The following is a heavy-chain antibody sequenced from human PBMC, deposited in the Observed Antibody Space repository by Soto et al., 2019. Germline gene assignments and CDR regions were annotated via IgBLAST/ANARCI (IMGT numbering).Heavy chain of an antibody. CDR2: INQSGNA. V-gene: IGHV4-34*01. CDR1: VVSFSGYS. J-gene: IGHJ4*02. CDR3: ARAHLQGLLVLAVVGHFDY. Sequence: SETLSLTCTFYVVSFSGYSWSCIRHPPGKWLEWIGEINQSGNANYNPSLKSRVTISVDTSKNQFSLKLSSVTAADTAVYYCARAHLQGLLVLAVVGHFDYWGQGALVNVCS. D-gene: IGHD2-15*01.